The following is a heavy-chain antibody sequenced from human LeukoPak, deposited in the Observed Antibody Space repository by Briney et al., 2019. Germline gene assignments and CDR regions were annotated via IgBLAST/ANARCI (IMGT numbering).Heavy chain of an antibody. J-gene: IGHJ4*02. Sequence: GASVKVSCKASGYTFTSYYMHWVRQAPGQGLEWMGIINPSGGSTSYAQKFRGRVTMTRDTSTSTVYMELSSLRSEDTAVYYCAREISDGYCSSTSCYGWAYWGQGTLVTVSS. D-gene: IGHD2-2*01. CDR1: GYTFTSYY. CDR2: INPSGGST. CDR3: AREISDGYCSSTSCYGWAY. V-gene: IGHV1-46*01.